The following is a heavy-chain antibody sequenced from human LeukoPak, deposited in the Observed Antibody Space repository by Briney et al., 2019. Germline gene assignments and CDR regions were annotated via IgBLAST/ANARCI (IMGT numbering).Heavy chain of an antibody. V-gene: IGHV4-34*01. D-gene: IGHD5-18*01. CDR2: INHSGST. CDR3: AIGGYSYGYGKGWFDP. J-gene: IGHJ5*02. CDR1: GGYFSGYY. Sequence: SETLSLTCAVYGGYFSGYYWSWIRQPPGKGLEWIGEINHSGSTNYNPSLKSRVTISVDTSENQFSLKLSSVTAADTAVYYCAIGGYSYGYGKGWFDPWGQGTLVTVSS.